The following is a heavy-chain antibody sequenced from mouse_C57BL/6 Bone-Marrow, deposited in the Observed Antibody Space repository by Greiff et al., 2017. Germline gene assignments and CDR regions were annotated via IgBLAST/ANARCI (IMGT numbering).Heavy chain of an antibody. CDR3: TRPYVHYAMDY. CDR2: ISSGGDYI. V-gene: IGHV5-9-1*02. Sequence: EVQVVESGEGLVKPGGSLKLSCAASGFTFSSYAMSWVRQTPEKRLEWVAYISSGGDYIYYAATVKGRFTISRDNARNTLYLQMSSLKSEDTAMYYCTRPYVHYAMDYWGQGTSVTVSS. J-gene: IGHJ4*01. D-gene: IGHD2-14*01. CDR1: GFTFSSYA.